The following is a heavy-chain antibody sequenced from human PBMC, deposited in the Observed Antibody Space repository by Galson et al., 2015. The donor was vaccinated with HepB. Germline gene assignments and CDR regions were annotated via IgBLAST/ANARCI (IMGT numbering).Heavy chain of an antibody. D-gene: IGHD3-3*01. J-gene: IGHJ6*02. V-gene: IGHV3-30*03. CDR2: ISYDGAKK. CDR3: ARGPEWLLYDYFYGMDI. CDR1: GFTFSTYG. Sequence: SLRLSCAASGFTFSTYGIHWVRQAPGKGLEWVAVISYDGAKKYYADSVKGRFTISRDNSKNILYLQMNSLRAEDTAVYYCARGPEWLLYDYFYGMDIWGQGTTVTVPS.